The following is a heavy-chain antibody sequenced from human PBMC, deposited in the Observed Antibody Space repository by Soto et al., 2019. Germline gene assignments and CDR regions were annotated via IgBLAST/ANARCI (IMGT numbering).Heavy chain of an antibody. CDR2: ISAYNGNT. D-gene: IGHD3-22*01. Sequence: AAVKVSCKASGYTFTSYGISWVRQAPGQGLEWMGWISAYNGNTNYAQKLQGRVTMTTDTSTSTAYMELRSLRSDDTAVYYCARHYYDSSGYYTPALWGQGTLVTVSS. CDR3: ARHYYDSSGYYTPAL. V-gene: IGHV1-18*01. J-gene: IGHJ4*02. CDR1: GYTFTSYG.